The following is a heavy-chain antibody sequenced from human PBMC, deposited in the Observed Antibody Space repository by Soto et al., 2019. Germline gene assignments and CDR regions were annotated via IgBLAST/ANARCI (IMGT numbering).Heavy chain of an antibody. J-gene: IGHJ3*01. D-gene: IGHD2-2*02. CDR2: INPLKGDT. Sequence: RASVKVSCKASGYTFSTYGITWVRQAPGQGLDWMGWINPLKGDTKSAANFQDRVAMTTDTSTRTAYMELRSLRSDDTAVYYCARVKVPAAILGAFDLWRQRTLVTVSS. CDR1: GYTFSTYG. V-gene: IGHV1-18*01. CDR3: ARVKVPAAILGAFDL.